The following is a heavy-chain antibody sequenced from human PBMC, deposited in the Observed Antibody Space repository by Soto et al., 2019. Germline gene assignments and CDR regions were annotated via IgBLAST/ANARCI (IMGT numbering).Heavy chain of an antibody. CDR3: ARDPGYYYGSGSYVPYGMDV. D-gene: IGHD3-10*01. J-gene: IGHJ6*02. CDR2: IYSGGST. Sequence: GGSLRLSCAASGFTVSSNYMSWVRQAPGKGLEWVSVIYSGGSTYYADSVKGRFTISRDNSKNTLYLQMNSLRAEDTAVYYCARDPGYYYGSGSYVPYGMDVWGQGTTVTVSS. CDR1: GFTVSSNY. V-gene: IGHV3-53*01.